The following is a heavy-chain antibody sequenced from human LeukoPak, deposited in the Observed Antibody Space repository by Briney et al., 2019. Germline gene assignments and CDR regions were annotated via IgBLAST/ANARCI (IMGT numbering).Heavy chain of an antibody. CDR2: IIPILGIA. CDR3: ARDDLDRDLSSGWSTGRY. V-gene: IGHV1-69*04. Sequence: ASVKVSCKASGYTFTGYYMHWVRQAPGQGLEWMGRIIPILGIANYAQKFQGRVTITADKSTSTAYMELSSLRSEDTAVYYCARDDLDRDLSSGWSTGRYWGQGTLVTVSS. D-gene: IGHD6-19*01. CDR1: GYTFTGYY. J-gene: IGHJ4*02.